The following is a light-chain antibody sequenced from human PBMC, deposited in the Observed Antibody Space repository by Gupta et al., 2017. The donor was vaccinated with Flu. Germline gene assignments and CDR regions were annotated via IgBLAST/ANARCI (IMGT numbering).Light chain of an antibody. CDR2: AAS. V-gene: IGKV1-8*01. CDR1: QDISSC. CDR3: QQDVSYPRT. J-gene: IGKJ4*01. Sequence: PSSFSASTGDRVTITCRTSQDISSCLAWYQQKPGTAPKFLIYAASTLQSGVPSRFSGSGSGTDFTLIISSLQSEDFATYYCQQDVSYPRTFGRGTKVEIK.